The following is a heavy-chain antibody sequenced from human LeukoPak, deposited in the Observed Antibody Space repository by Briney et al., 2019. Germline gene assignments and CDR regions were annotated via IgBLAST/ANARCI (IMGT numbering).Heavy chain of an antibody. CDR2: IIPIFGTA. CDR1: GGTFSSYA. Sequence: SVKVSCKASGGTFSSYAISWVRQASGQGLEWMGGIIPIFGTANYAQKFQGRVTITADESTSTAYMELSSLRSEDTAVYYCARNTYDSSGYYSDYFDYWGQGTLVTVSS. CDR3: ARNTYDSSGYYSDYFDY. V-gene: IGHV1-69*13. J-gene: IGHJ4*02. D-gene: IGHD3-22*01.